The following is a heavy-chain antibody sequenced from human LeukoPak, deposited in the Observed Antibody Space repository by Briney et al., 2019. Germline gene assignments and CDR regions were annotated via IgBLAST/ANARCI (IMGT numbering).Heavy chain of an antibody. CDR3: ARGIRKQWLVRYYYYGMDV. CDR1: GGSISSYY. J-gene: IGHJ6*02. Sequence: TSETLSLTCTVSGGSISSYYWSWIRQPPGKGLEWIGEINHSGSTNYNPSLKSRVTISVDTSKNQFSLKLSSVTAADTAVYYCARGIRKQWLVRYYYYGMDVWGQGTTVTVSS. D-gene: IGHD6-19*01. V-gene: IGHV4-34*01. CDR2: INHSGST.